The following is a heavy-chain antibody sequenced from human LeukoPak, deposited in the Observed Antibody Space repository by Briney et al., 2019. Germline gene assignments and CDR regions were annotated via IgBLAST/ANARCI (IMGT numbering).Heavy chain of an antibody. CDR3: ARVIYCSGGSCYDGAWFDP. CDR1: GYSISSGYY. CDR2: VYHGGST. D-gene: IGHD2-15*01. V-gene: IGHV4-38-2*01. J-gene: IGHJ5*02. Sequence: SETLSLTCGVSGYSISSGYYWGWIRQPPGKGLEWIGSVYHGGSTYHNPSLNSRVTISVDTSKNQFSLKLSSLTAADTAVYYCARVIYCSGGSCYDGAWFDPWGQGTLVTVSS.